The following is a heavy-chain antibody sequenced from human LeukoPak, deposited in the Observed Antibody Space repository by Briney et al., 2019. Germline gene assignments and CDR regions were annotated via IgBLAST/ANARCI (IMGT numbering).Heavy chain of an antibody. CDR1: GGSFSGYY. CDR3: ARHRDGYAFDI. D-gene: IGHD3-10*01. V-gene: IGHV4-34*01. Sequence: PSETLSLTCAVYGGSFSGYYWSWIRQPPGKGLEWIGEINHSGSTNYNPSLKSRVTISVDTSKNQFSLKLSSVTAADTAVYYCARHRDGYAFDIWGQGTMVTVSS. J-gene: IGHJ3*02. CDR2: INHSGST.